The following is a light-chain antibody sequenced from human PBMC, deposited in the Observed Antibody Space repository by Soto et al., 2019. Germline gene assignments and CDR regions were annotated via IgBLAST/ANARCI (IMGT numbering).Light chain of an antibody. CDR2: DVS. V-gene: IGLV2-14*03. CDR1: SSDVGGYNY. Sequence: QSVLTQPASVSGSPGQSITISCTGTSSDVGGYNYVSWYQHHPGKAPKLIIFDVSNRPSGVSNPFSGSTSGNTASLTISGLQPEDEADYYCSSYTTSNTRQIVLVTGTKVTVL. CDR3: SSYTTSNTRQIV. J-gene: IGLJ1*01.